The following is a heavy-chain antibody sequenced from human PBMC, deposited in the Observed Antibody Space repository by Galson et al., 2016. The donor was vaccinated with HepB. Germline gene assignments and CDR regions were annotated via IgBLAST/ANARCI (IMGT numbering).Heavy chain of an antibody. CDR2: IKSNAEGGTT. Sequence: SLRLSCAAFGFTFNDAWMSWVRQAPGKGLEWVGRIKSNAEGGTTHYAPPVKGRFTISRDDSKNTPYLQLNSLKTEDTALYYCTTDRGPPGYDSDFWGQGTLVTVSS. CDR1: GFTFNDAW. CDR3: TTDRGPPGYDSDF. D-gene: IGHD5-12*01. J-gene: IGHJ4*02. V-gene: IGHV3-15*01.